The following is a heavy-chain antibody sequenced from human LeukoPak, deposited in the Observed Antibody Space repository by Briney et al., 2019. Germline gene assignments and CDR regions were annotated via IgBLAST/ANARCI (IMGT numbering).Heavy chain of an antibody. J-gene: IGHJ4*02. CDR2: IYYSGST. Sequence: SETLSLTCTVSNDSITSGAYYWTWIRQHPGKGLEWIGYIYYSGSTYYNPSLKSRISMSVDTSKNQFSLKLNSVTAADTAVYYCARDQDYYGSGSYGPDHWGQGTQVTVSS. CDR1: NDSITSGAYY. D-gene: IGHD3-10*01. CDR3: ARDQDYYGSGSYGPDH. V-gene: IGHV4-31*03.